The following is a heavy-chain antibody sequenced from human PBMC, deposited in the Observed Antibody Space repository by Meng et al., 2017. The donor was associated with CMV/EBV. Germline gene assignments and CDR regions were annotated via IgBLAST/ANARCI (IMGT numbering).Heavy chain of an antibody. CDR2: IKPKSGGT. CDR3: ARDQSSTSYYYYGMDV. J-gene: IGHJ6*02. D-gene: IGHD2-2*01. V-gene: IGHV1-2*02. CDR1: GYTFTGYY. Sequence: ASVKVSCKASGYTFTGYYMHLVRQAPGQGLEWMGWIKPKSGGTNYAQKFQGRVTMTRDTSISTAYMELSRLRSDDTAVYYCARDQSSTSYYYYGMDVWGQGTTVTVSS.